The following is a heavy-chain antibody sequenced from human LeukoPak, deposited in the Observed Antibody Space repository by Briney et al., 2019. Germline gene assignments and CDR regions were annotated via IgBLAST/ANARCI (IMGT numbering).Heavy chain of an antibody. V-gene: IGHV3-21*01. CDR3: ARGDNSSGWYPRYFDY. Sequence: GGSLRLSCAASGVTFSSYSMNWVRQAPGKGLEWVSSISSSSSYIYYADSVKGRFTISRDNAKNSLYLQMNSLRAEDTAVYYCARGDNSSGWYPRYFDYWGQGTLVTVSS. CDR1: GVTFSSYS. D-gene: IGHD6-19*01. CDR2: ISSSSSYI. J-gene: IGHJ4*02.